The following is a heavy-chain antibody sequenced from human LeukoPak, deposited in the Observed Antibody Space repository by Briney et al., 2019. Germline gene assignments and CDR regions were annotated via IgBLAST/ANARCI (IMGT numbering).Heavy chain of an antibody. CDR1: GIIVSSNY. CDR3: ARDRGGGAGYFDP. D-gene: IGHD3-16*01. CDR2: LYRGGNT. Sequence: GGSLRLSCAASGIIVSSNYMSWVRQAPGKGLEWVSILYRGGNTFYAESAKGRFTISRDNSNNTLYLQMNSLRAEDTAVYYCARDRGGGAGYFDPWGRGTLVTVSS. V-gene: IGHV3-53*01. J-gene: IGHJ2*01.